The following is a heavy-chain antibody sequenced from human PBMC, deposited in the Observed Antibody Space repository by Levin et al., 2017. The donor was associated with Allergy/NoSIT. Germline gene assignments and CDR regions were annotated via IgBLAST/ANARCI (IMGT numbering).Heavy chain of an antibody. CDR2: IKQDESEK. V-gene: IGHV3-7*01. D-gene: IGHD3-10*01. CDR1: GFTFSSYW. CDR3: ARVLLSFGELLYEETFYFDS. J-gene: IGHJ4*02. Sequence: PGESLKISCTASGFTFSSYWMGWVRQAPGKGLEWVAKIKQDESEKNYVDSVKGRFTISRDNAKNSLSLQMNSLRAEDTAVYYCARVLLSFGELLYEETFYFDSWGQGTLVTVSS.